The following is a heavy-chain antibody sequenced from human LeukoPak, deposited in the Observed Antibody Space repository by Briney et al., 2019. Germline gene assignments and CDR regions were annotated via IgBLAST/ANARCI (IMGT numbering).Heavy chain of an antibody. CDR3: AREGTVVAARPSYCYYMDV. D-gene: IGHD2-15*01. J-gene: IGHJ6*03. CDR2: INWNGGST. V-gene: IGHV3-20*04. CDR1: GFTFSTYS. Sequence: PGGSLRLSCAASGFTFSTYSMNWVRQAPGKGLEWVSGINWNGGSTGYADSVKGRFTISRDNAKNSLYLQMNSLRAEDTALYYCAREGTVVAARPSYCYYMDVWGKGTTVTVSS.